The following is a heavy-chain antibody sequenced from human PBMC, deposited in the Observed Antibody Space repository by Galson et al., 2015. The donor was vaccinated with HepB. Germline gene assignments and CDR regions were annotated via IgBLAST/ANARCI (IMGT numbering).Heavy chain of an antibody. D-gene: IGHD1-26*01. V-gene: IGHV1-69*13. J-gene: IGHJ4*02. CDR3: ARDPLDSGGYLGVPYFDY. Sequence: SVKVSCKASGGTFSSYAISWVRQAPGQGLEWMGGIIPIFGTANYAQKFQGRVTITADESTSTAYMELSSLRSEDTAVYYCARDPLDSGGYLGVPYFDYRGQGTLVTVSS. CDR1: GGTFSSYA. CDR2: IIPIFGTA.